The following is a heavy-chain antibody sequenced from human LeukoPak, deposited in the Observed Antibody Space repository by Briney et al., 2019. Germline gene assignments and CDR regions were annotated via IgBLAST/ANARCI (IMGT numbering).Heavy chain of an antibody. CDR3: TRGWDL. CDR1: GYRFTSSD. J-gene: IGHJ5*02. Sequence: ASVKVSCKASGYRFTSSDINWVRQATGQGLEWVGWINPDSGDTGYAEKFQDRLTIAGDTSITTAYMELTNLKSEDTAVYYCTRGWDLWGQGTLVTVSS. CDR2: INPDSGDT. V-gene: IGHV1-8*03.